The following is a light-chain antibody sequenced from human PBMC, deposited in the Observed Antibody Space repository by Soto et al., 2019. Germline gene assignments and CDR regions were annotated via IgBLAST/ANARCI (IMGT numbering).Light chain of an antibody. CDR3: QQYNSYTWT. CDR1: QSIGDS. J-gene: IGKJ1*01. Sequence: DIQMTQSPSTLSASVGDRVTITCRASQSIGDSLAWYQQKPGKVPKLLIYAASTLQSGVPSRFTGSGSGTDFTLTISSLQPDEFATYYCQQYNSYTWTVGQGTKV. CDR2: AAS. V-gene: IGKV1-27*01.